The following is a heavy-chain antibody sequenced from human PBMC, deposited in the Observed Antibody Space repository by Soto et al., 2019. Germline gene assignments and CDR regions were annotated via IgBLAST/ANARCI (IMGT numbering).Heavy chain of an antibody. CDR1: GFTFSSYA. D-gene: IGHD6-13*01. CDR3: AKPAAAGYYYYYGMDV. V-gene: IGHV3-23*01. Sequence: EVQLLESGGGLVQPGGSLRLSCAASGFTFSSYAMSWVRQAPGKGLEWVPAISGSGGSTYYADSVKGRFTISRDNYKNTLYLQMNRLRAADTAVYYCAKPAAAGYYYYYGMDVWGQGTKVTVSS. J-gene: IGHJ6*02. CDR2: ISGSGGST.